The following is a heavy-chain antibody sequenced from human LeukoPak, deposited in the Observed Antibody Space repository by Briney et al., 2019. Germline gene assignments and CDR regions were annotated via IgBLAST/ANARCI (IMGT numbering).Heavy chain of an antibody. J-gene: IGHJ4*02. Sequence: SVKVSCKASGFTFTSSAVQWVRQARGQRLEWIGWIVVGSGNTNYAQKFQERVTITRDMSTSTAYMELSSLRSEDTAVYYCAASPDYYDSSGYSYYFDYWGQGTLSPSPQ. D-gene: IGHD3-22*01. V-gene: IGHV1-58*01. CDR2: IVVGSGNT. CDR3: AASPDYYDSSGYSYYFDY. CDR1: GFTFTSSA.